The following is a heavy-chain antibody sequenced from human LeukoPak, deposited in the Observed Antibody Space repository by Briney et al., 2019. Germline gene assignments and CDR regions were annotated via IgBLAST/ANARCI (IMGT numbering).Heavy chain of an antibody. Sequence: GGSLRLSCPASGFTFSTYVMTWVRQAPGKGLEWVSDISASGGSTYYADSVKGRFTISRDNSKNTLYLQMNSLRVEDTAVYYCARDIPVRMHLWFGLDVWGRGTTVTVSS. J-gene: IGHJ6*04. CDR1: GFTFSTYV. CDR2: ISASGGST. CDR3: ARDIPVRMHLWFGLDV. V-gene: IGHV3-23*01. D-gene: IGHD3-10*01.